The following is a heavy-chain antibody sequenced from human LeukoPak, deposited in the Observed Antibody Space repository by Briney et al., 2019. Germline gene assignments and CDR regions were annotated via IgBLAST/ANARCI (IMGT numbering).Heavy chain of an antibody. CDR2: ISSSGSTI. J-gene: IGHJ4*02. D-gene: IGHD5-18*01. CDR1: GFTFSDYY. Sequence: GGSLRLSCAASGFTFSDYYMSWIRQAPGKGLEWVSYISSSGSTIYYADSEKGRFTISRDNAKNSLYLQMNSLRAEDTAVYYCAKPRGYSYGHFDYWGQGTLVTVSS. CDR3: AKPRGYSYGHFDY. V-gene: IGHV3-11*04.